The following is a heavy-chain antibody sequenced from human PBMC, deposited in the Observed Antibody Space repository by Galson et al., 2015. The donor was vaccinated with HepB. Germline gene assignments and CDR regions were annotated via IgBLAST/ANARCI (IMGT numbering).Heavy chain of an antibody. CDR1: GYTFTSYG. CDR2: ISAYNGNT. D-gene: IGHD3-3*01. J-gene: IGHJ4*02. V-gene: IGHV1-18*04. CDR3: ARVLVSAIFGVSGPGER. Sequence: SVKVSCKASGYTFTSYGISWVRQAPGQGLEWMGWISAYNGNTNYAQKLQGRVTMTTDTSTSTAYMELRSLRSDDTAVYYCARVLVSAIFGVSGPGERWGQGTLVTVSS.